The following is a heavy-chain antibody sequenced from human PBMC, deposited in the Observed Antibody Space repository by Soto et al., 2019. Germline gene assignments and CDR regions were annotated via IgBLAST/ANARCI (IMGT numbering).Heavy chain of an antibody. D-gene: IGHD3-10*01. Sequence: EVPLVESGGGLVQPGGSLTLSCAASGFTVSGNYMTWVRQAPGKGLEWVSVIYSGGNTYYADSVKGRFTISRDNSKNTLFLLMTRLRAEDTAVYFCARDGTYYGSGSDYRPYYYNGMDVWGQGTTVTVS. V-gene: IGHV3-66*01. CDR1: GFTVSGNY. CDR2: IYSGGNT. CDR3: ARDGTYYGSGSDYRPYYYNGMDV. J-gene: IGHJ6*02.